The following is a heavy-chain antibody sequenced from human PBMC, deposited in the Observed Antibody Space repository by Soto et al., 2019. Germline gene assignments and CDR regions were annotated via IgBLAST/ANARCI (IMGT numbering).Heavy chain of an antibody. J-gene: IGHJ5*02. D-gene: IGHD5-12*01. CDR1: GFTFDDYA. Sequence: GGSLRLSCTASGFTFDDYAMHWVRQAPGKGLEWVSGISWNSDMIDYADSVKGRFTISRDNAKNSLYPQMNSLRAEDTALYYCAKLQRNSAYDHWGQGTLVTVSS. CDR2: ISWNSDMI. V-gene: IGHV3-9*01. CDR3: AKLQRNSAYDH.